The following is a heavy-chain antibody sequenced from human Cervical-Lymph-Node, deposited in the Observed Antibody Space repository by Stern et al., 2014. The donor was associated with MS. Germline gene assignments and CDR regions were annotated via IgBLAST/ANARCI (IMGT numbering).Heavy chain of an antibody. J-gene: IGHJ4*02. Sequence: VQLVQSGAEVKKPGESLKISCKGSGYSFTTYWIGWGRQMPGKGLEWMGIIYPDDSDTKYSPSFEGQVTISADKSTSTTYLQWSSLKASDTAKYYCARQRGGHYDISGYLLMYYFDYWGQGTLVTVSS. CDR3: ARQRGGHYDISGYLLMYYFDY. CDR1: GYSFTTYW. CDR2: IYPDDSDT. D-gene: IGHD3-22*01. V-gene: IGHV5-51*01.